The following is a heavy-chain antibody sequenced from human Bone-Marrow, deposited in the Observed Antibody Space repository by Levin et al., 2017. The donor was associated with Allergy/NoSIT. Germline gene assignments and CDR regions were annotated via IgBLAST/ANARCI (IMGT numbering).Heavy chain of an antibody. Sequence: GGSLRLSCAASGFTFDDYAMHWVRQAPGKGLEWVSLISWDGGSTYYADSVKGRFTISRDNSKNSLYLQMNSLRAEDTALYYCAKDTNIAARLENYYYYGMDVWGQGTTVTVSS. J-gene: IGHJ6*02. V-gene: IGHV3-43D*03. CDR1: GFTFDDYA. CDR3: AKDTNIAARLENYYYYGMDV. D-gene: IGHD6-6*01. CDR2: ISWDGGST.